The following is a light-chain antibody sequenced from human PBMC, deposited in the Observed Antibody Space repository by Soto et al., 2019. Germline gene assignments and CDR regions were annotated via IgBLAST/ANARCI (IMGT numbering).Light chain of an antibody. Sequence: QAVVTQPPSVSGAPGQRITISCTGNNSNIGADSDIQWYQQFPGIAPKLLIYFNTHRPSGVPDRISGSKSATSASLAITGLQAEDEADYYCQSYDTSLNVLMFGLGTQLTVL. J-gene: IGLJ3*02. CDR3: QSYDTSLNVLM. V-gene: IGLV1-40*01. CDR1: NSNIGADSD. CDR2: FNT.